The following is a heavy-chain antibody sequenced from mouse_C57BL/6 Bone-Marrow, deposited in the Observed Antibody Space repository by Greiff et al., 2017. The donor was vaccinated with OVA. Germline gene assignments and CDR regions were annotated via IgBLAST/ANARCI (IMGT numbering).Heavy chain of an antibody. CDR2: ISSGSSTI. CDR1: GFTFSDYG. CDR3: ARGGRTRCFDY. V-gene: IGHV5-17*01. J-gene: IGHJ2*01. Sequence: EVQRVESGGGLVKPGGSLKLSCAASGFTFSDYGMHWVRQAQEKGLEWVAYISSGSSTIIYADKVKGRFTISRDNAKNTLFLQMTSLRSEATAMYYCARGGRTRCFDYWGQGTTLTVSS.